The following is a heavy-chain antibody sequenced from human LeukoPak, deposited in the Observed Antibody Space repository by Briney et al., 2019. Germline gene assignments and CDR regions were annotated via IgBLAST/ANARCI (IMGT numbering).Heavy chain of an antibody. CDR3: ARDQRPSCLGGICYSGDY. CDR2: IVPIIGTA. V-gene: IGHV1-69*13. J-gene: IGHJ4*02. D-gene: IGHD2-15*01. CDR1: VGTFHSYI. Sequence: ASVKVSCKASVGTFHSYIVTWVRQAPGQGLEWMGGIVPIIGTANYAQKFQGRVTITADDSTSTAYMELRSLTSEDTAIYYCARDQRPSCLGGICYSGDYWGQGTRVSVTS.